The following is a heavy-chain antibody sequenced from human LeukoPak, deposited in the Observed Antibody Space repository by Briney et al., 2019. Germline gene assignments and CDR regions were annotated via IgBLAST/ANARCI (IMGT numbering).Heavy chain of an antibody. Sequence: PSETLSLTCTVSGGSISSYYWSWIRQPPGKGLEWIGYIYYSGSTNYNPSLKSRVTISVDTSKNQFSLKLSSVTAADTAVYYCARHSLEIAVAVSWIRGYYYGMDVWGQGTTVTVSS. CDR3: ARHSLEIAVAVSWIRGYYYGMDV. J-gene: IGHJ6*02. CDR1: GGSISSYY. D-gene: IGHD6-19*01. V-gene: IGHV4-59*08. CDR2: IYYSGST.